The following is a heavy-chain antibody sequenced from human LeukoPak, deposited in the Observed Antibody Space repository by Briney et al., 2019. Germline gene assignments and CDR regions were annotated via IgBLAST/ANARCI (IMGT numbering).Heavy chain of an antibody. CDR3: ARGLARVYSSSWYWFDP. CDR1: GFTFSSYA. D-gene: IGHD6-13*01. J-gene: IGHJ5*02. V-gene: IGHV3-23*01. CDR2: ISGSGGST. Sequence: PGGSLRLSCAASGFTFSSYAMSWVRQAPGKGLEWVSAISGSGGSTNYADSVKGRFTISRDNSKNTLYLQMNSLRAEDTAVYYCARGLARVYSSSWYWFDPWGQGTLVTVSS.